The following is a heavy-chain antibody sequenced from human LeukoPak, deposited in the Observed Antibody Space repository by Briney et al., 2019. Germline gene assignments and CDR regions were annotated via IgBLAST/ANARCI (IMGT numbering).Heavy chain of an antibody. CDR2: IYCRGNT. Sequence: SETLSLTCTVSGGSISSGSFYWGWIRQPPGKGLEWIGSIYCRGNTYYNPSLKSRVTLSVDTSSNQFSLNLNSVTAADTAVYYCARLGLGATTGTDYWGQGTLVTVSS. J-gene: IGHJ4*02. D-gene: IGHD1-1*01. CDR3: ARLGLGATTGTDY. CDR1: GGSISSGSFY. V-gene: IGHV4-39*01.